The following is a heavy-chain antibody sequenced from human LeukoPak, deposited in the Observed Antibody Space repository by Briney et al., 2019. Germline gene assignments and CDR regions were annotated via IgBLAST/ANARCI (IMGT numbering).Heavy chain of an antibody. CDR3: ARESIAARPPSLGFDY. J-gene: IGHJ4*02. V-gene: IGHV1-69*06. CDR2: IIPIFGTA. CDR1: GYAFSSSG. Sequence: ASVKVSCRASGYAFSSSGISWVRQASGQGLEWMGGIIPIFGTANYAQKFQGRVTITADKSTSTAYMELSSLRAEDTAVYYCARESIAARPPSLGFDYWGQGTLVTVSS. D-gene: IGHD6-6*01.